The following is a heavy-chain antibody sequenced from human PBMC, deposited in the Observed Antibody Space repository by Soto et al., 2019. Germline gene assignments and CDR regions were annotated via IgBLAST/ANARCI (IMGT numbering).Heavy chain of an antibody. CDR3: ARDLDIVVVTAYGMAV. D-gene: IGHD2-21*02. Sequence: ASVKVSCKASGYTFTSYGISWVRQAPGQGLEWMGWISAYNGNTNYAQKLQGRVTMTTDTSTSTAYMELRSLRSDDTAVYYCARDLDIVVVTAYGMAVWGQGTSVTVSS. CDR1: GYTFTSYG. V-gene: IGHV1-18*01. J-gene: IGHJ6*02. CDR2: ISAYNGNT.